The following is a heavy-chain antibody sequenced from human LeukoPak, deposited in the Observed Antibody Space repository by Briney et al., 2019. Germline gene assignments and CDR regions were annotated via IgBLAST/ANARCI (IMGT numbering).Heavy chain of an antibody. CDR3: VRVSSSRGKLDAFDI. CDR1: GYTLTSYG. V-gene: IGHV1-18*01. CDR2: TNTYNGNT. Sequence: GASVKVSCKASGYTLTSYGISWVRQAPRQELVCLGWTNTYNGNTNYAQNFQGRVTMTIDTSTNTAYMELRSLRSDDAAVYYCVRVSSSRGKLDAFDIWGQGTMVTVSS. J-gene: IGHJ3*02. D-gene: IGHD6-6*01.